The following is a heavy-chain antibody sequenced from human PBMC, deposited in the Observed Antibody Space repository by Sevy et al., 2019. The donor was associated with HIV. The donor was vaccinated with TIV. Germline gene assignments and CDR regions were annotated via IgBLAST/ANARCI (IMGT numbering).Heavy chain of an antibody. D-gene: IGHD3-22*01. CDR2: IIHSGSP. J-gene: IGHJ1*01. CDR3: ARGEYYYDSSGSQAEYFQH. Sequence: SETLSLTCAVYGGSFSGFYWSWVRQSPGKGLEWIGEIIHSGSPNYNPSLKSRVTISGDTSKRQLSLKLSSVTAADTAVYYCARGEYYYDSSGSQAEYFQHWGRGTLVTVSS. CDR1: GGSFSGFY. V-gene: IGHV4-34*01.